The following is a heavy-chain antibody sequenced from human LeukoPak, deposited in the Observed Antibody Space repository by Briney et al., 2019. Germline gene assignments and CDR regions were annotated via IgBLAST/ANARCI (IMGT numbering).Heavy chain of an antibody. Sequence: SETLSLTCTVSGGSISSYYWSWMRQPPGKGLEWIGYIYYSGSTNYNPSLKSRVTISVDTSKNQFSLKLSSVTAADTAVYFCARDWAGAAAGYLAYSGQGCLVTVSS. CDR2: IYYSGST. V-gene: IGHV4-59*01. D-gene: IGHD6-13*01. CDR3: ARDWAGAAAGYLAY. CDR1: GGSISSYY. J-gene: IGHJ4*02.